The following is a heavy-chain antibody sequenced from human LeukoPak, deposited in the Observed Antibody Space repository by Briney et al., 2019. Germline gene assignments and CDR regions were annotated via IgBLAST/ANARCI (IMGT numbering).Heavy chain of an antibody. V-gene: IGHV3-23*01. CDR2: ISGSGGST. D-gene: IGHD6-19*01. Sequence: GGSLRLSCAASGFTFSSHAMSWVRQAPGKGLEWVSAISGSGGSTYYADSVKGRFTISRDNAKNSLYLQMNSLRAEDTAVYYCARDLQSSGWPYYFDYWGQGTLVTVSS. CDR1: GFTFSSHA. J-gene: IGHJ4*02. CDR3: ARDLQSSGWPYYFDY.